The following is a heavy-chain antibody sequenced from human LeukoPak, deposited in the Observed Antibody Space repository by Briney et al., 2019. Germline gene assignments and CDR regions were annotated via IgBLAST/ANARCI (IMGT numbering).Heavy chain of an antibody. CDR2: IYYSGTT. CDR1: GGSISSSRYR. CDR3: ATTYSYTSGGHDY. V-gene: IGHV4-39*01. D-gene: IGHD5-18*01. J-gene: IGHJ4*02. Sequence: PSETLSLTCTVSGGSISSSRYRWGWIRQPPGKGLEWIGSIYYSGTTFYNPSLKSRVTISVDTSKNQFSLKVSSVTAADTAVYYCATTYSYTSGGHDYWGQGTLVTVSS.